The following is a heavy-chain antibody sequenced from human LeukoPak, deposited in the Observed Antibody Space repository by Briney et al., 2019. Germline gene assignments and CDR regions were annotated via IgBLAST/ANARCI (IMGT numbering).Heavy chain of an antibody. V-gene: IGHV3-30*03. D-gene: IGHD3-9*01. J-gene: IGHJ4*02. Sequence: PGGSLRLSCAASGFTFSSYGMHWVRQAPGKGLEWVAVISYDGSNKYYADSVKGRFTISRDNSKNTLYLQMNSLRAEDTAVYYCARDFNYDILTGYSTGAYWGQGTLVTVSS. CDR2: ISYDGSNK. CDR3: ARDFNYDILTGYSTGAY. CDR1: GFTFSSYG.